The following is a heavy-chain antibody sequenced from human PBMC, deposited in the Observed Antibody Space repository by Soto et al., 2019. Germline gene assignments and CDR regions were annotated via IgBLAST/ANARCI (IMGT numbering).Heavy chain of an antibody. CDR2: IYYSGST. D-gene: IGHD3-22*01. Sequence: SETLSLTCTVSGGSISSSSYYRGWIRQPPGKGLEWIGSIYYSGSTYYNPSLKSRVTMSVDTSKNQFSLELSSVTAADTAVYSCARHWNYYDSALPNWFDPWGQGALVTVSS. CDR3: ARHWNYYDSALPNWFDP. V-gene: IGHV4-39*01. CDR1: GGSISSSSYY. J-gene: IGHJ5*02.